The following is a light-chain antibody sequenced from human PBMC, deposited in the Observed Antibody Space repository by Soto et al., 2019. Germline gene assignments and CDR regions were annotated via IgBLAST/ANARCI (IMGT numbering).Light chain of an antibody. Sequence: QSALTQPASVSGSPGQSITISCTGTSSDVGGYNYVSWYQQHPGKAPKLMIYDVSNRPSGVSNRFSGSKSGNTASLTISGFQAEDAADYYCSSYTSSSTLVIFGGGTKLTVL. CDR1: SSDVGGYNY. CDR2: DVS. J-gene: IGLJ2*01. CDR3: SSYTSSSTLVI. V-gene: IGLV2-14*03.